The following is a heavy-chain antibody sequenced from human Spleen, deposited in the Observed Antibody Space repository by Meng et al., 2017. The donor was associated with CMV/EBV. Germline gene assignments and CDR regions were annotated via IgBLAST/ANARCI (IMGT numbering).Heavy chain of an antibody. CDR3: ASTQLWLGDPREYFFDH. CDR2: IYSIGSSR. V-gene: IGHV3-23*05. CDR1: GFTFSTYT. J-gene: IGHJ4*02. D-gene: IGHD2/OR15-2a*01. Sequence: GESLKISCEASGFTFSTYTMHWVRQAPGKGLEWVAIIYSIGSSRFYADSVKGRFTIARDNSQNTVSLQMNSLRVEDTAVYFCASTQLWLGDPREYFFDHWGQGTLVTVSS.